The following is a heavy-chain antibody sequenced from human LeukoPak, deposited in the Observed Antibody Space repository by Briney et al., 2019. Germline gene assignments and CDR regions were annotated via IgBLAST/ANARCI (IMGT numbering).Heavy chain of an antibody. J-gene: IGHJ4*02. Sequence: SETLSLTCTVSGGSISDYYWTWIRQPPGKGLEWIAYIHSSGSTNYNPSLKSRVIISVDTSRSQLSLKLSSVTAADTAVYYCARIEGDNSLDYWGQGTLVTDSS. CDR1: GGSISDYY. D-gene: IGHD3-16*01. CDR2: IHSSGST. CDR3: ARIEGDNSLDY. V-gene: IGHV4-59*01.